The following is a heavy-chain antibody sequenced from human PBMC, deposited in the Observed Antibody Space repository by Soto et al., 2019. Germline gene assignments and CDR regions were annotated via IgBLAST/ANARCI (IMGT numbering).Heavy chain of an antibody. V-gene: IGHV3-73*01. CDR3: ARPLGYCSTTSCPTDY. Sequence: SGGSLRLSCAASGFTFSGFTMHWVRQASGKGLEWVGRIRNKPNSYATAYAASVKGRFTISRDDSKNTAYLQMNSLRTEDTAVYFCARPLGYCSTTSCPTDYWGPGTLVTVSS. J-gene: IGHJ4*02. D-gene: IGHD2-2*01. CDR2: IRNKPNSYAT. CDR1: GFTFSGFT.